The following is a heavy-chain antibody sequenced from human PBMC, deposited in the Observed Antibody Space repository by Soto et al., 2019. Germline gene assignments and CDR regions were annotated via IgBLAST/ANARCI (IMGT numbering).Heavy chain of an antibody. CDR3: ARDGVAARRSHPFDY. J-gene: IGHJ4*02. Sequence: SQPLSLTCVISGDSVSSNSAAWNWIRQSPSTVLEWLGRTYYRSKWYNDYAESVKSRITIIPDTSKNQFSLQLNSVTPDDTAVYYCARDGVAARRSHPFDYWVQGALVTVSS. CDR1: GDSVSSNSAA. D-gene: IGHD6-6*01. V-gene: IGHV6-1*01. CDR2: TYYRSKWYN.